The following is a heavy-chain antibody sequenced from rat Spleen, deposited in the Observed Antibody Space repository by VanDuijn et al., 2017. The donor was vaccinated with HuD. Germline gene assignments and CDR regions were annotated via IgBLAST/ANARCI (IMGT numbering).Heavy chain of an antibody. Sequence: EIQLQESGPGLVKPSQSLSLTCSVTDYTITSGYDWSWIRKFPGNKMEWMGYISYSGKTHYNPSLKSRISITRDTSKNQFFLQLNSVTTEDTATYYCARYSHYYYSSYIYFDYWGQGVMVTVSS. CDR3: ARYSHYYYSSYIYFDY. CDR2: ISYSGKT. D-gene: IGHD1-2*01. J-gene: IGHJ2*01. V-gene: IGHV3-4*01. CDR1: DYTITSGY.